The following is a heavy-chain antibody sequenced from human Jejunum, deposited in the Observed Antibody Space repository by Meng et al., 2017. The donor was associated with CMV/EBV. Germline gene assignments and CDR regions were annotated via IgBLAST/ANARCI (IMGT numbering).Heavy chain of an antibody. V-gene: IGHV4-30-4*01. CDR2: ISYSGST. Sequence: QVQLQESGPGLVKPSQTLSLTCTVSGGSINSGDYYWTWIRQPPGKGLEWIGYISYSGSTYYNPSLKSRVTISVDTSKNQFSLKLTSVTAADTAVYYCGRVLDNMDRGVDFDYWGQGTLVTVSS. J-gene: IGHJ4*02. D-gene: IGHD3-10*01. CDR3: GRVLDNMDRGVDFDY. CDR1: GGSINSGDYY.